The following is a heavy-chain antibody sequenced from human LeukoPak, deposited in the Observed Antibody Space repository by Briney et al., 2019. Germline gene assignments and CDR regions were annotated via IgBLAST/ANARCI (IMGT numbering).Heavy chain of an antibody. Sequence: GGSLRLSCAASGFTFSTYAMSWVRQAPGKGLEWVSLIGGSDGRTRYADSVRGRFTISRDNSKNTLYLEMNSLRAEDTAVYYCAKDSSSYDWGYMDVWGKGTTVTISS. D-gene: IGHD3-22*01. CDR2: IGGSDGRT. CDR3: AKDSSSYDWGYMDV. V-gene: IGHV3-23*01. J-gene: IGHJ6*03. CDR1: GFTFSTYA.